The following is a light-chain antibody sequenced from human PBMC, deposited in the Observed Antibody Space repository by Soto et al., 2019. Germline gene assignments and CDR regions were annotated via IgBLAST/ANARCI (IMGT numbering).Light chain of an antibody. J-gene: IGLJ1*01. Sequence: QSVLTQPASVSGSPGQSITISCTGTISDFVVYNYASWYQQHPGKAPKLMIYGVSNRPSGVSNRFSGSKSGNTASLTISGLQADDGADYYCSSHTISSALQVFGTGTKVTVL. CDR1: ISDFVVYNY. V-gene: IGLV2-14*01. CDR3: SSHTISSALQV. CDR2: GVS.